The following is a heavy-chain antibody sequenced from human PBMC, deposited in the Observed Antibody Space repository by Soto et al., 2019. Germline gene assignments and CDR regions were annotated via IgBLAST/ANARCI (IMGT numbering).Heavy chain of an antibody. J-gene: IGHJ6*02. D-gene: IGHD3-22*01. CDR2: INSDGTTI. CDR1: GLTFTSYW. CDR3: ARGLKGYYGLDV. V-gene: IGHV3-74*01. Sequence: EVQLVESGGGLVQPGGSLRLSCAASGLTFTSYWMHWVRQAPGKGLVWVSRINSDGTTINYADFVKGRFTISRDNGKNTLYLQMNSLRTDDTAVYYCARGLKGYYGLDVWGQGTTVTVSS.